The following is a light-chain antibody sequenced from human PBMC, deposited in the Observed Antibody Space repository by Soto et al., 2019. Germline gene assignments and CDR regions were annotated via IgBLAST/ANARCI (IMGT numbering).Light chain of an antibody. V-gene: IGKV1-5*01. CDR1: QNINTW. Sequence: DIPMTQSPSTLSESVGDRVIITCRASQNINTWLAWYQQKPGKAPNLLIYDASTLQSGVPLRLSGSGSGPEFTLTISSLQPDDFATYSCQQYNSYLYTFGQGTSLQ. J-gene: IGKJ2*01. CDR2: DAS. CDR3: QQYNSYLYT.